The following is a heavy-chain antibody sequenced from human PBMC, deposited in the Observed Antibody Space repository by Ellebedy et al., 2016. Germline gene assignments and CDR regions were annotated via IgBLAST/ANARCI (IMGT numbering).Heavy chain of an antibody. CDR2: LSWNRGSI. Sequence: SLKISCAASGFTFDDYAMPWVRPAPGKGLEWVSGLSWNRGSIGYADSVKGRFTISRDNAKNSLYLQMNSLRVEDTAMYYCARGNSRKDDYWGRGTLVTVSS. V-gene: IGHV3-9*01. J-gene: IGHJ4*02. CDR3: ARGNSRKDDY. D-gene: IGHD6-13*01. CDR1: GFTFDDYA.